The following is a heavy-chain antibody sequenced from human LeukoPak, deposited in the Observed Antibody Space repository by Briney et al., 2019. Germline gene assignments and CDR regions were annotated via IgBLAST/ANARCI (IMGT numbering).Heavy chain of an antibody. D-gene: IGHD3-10*01. CDR3: AKDPHGSENYYYYMEV. CDR2: IRYDGNKK. V-gene: IGHV3-30*02. Sequence: GGSLRLSCAASGFTLRTYGMHWARHAPGKGLEWVAFIRYDGNKKYYADSVKGRLTISRDNSQNTLYLQMNSLRPEDTAVYYCAKDPHGSENYYYYMEVWGKGTTVTVSS. J-gene: IGHJ6*03. CDR1: GFTLRTYG.